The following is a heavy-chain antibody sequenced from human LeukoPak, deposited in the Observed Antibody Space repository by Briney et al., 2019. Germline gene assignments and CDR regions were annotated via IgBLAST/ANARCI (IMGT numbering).Heavy chain of an antibody. D-gene: IGHD5-18*01. CDR3: ARGGQTAMVY. V-gene: IGHV1-18*04. Sequence: GASVKVSCKASGYTFTIYAISWVRQAPGQGLEWIGWISAYNGNTNYAQKLQGRVTMTTDTSTSTAYIERRSLRSDDTAVYYCARGGQTAMVYWGQGTLVTVSS. CDR2: ISAYNGNT. J-gene: IGHJ4*02. CDR1: GYTFTIYA.